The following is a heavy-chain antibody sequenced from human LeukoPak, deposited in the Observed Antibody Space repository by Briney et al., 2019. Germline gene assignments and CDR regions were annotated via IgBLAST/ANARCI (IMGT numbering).Heavy chain of an antibody. CDR1: GFTFSSYA. CDR2: ISYDGSNK. CDR3: AREAHYCGGDCYSRWIPRDAEYFQH. D-gene: IGHD2-21*02. J-gene: IGHJ1*01. V-gene: IGHV3-30-3*01. Sequence: PGGSLRLSCAASGFTFSSYAMHWVRQAPGKGLEWVAVISYDGSNKYYADSVKGRFTISRDNSKNTLYLQMNSLRAEDTAVYYCAREAHYCGGDCYSRWIPRDAEYFQHWGQGTLVTVSS.